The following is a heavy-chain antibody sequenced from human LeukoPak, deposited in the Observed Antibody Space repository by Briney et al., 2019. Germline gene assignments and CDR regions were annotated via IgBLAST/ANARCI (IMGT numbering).Heavy chain of an antibody. CDR2: ISAYNGNT. J-gene: IGHJ6*03. Sequence: ASVKVSCKASGYTFTSYGISWVRQAPGQGLEWMGWISAYNGNTNYAQKLQGRVTMTTDTSTSTAYMELRSLRSDDTAVYYCARTVYSSSWYNYYYYMDVWGKGTTVTVSS. CDR3: ARTVYSSSWYNYYYYMDV. V-gene: IGHV1-18*01. D-gene: IGHD6-13*01. CDR1: GYTFTSYG.